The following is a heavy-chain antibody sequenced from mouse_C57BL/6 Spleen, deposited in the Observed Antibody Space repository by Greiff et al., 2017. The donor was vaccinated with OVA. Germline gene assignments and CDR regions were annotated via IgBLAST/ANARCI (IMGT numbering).Heavy chain of an antibody. D-gene: IGHD1-1*01. CDR3: AKGEDYCGSSYEGAMDY. CDR1: GYSFTGYY. V-gene: IGHV1-31*01. Sequence: VQLQQSGPELVKPGASVTISCKASGYSFTGYYMHWVKQSHGNILDWIGSIYPYNGVTSYNQKFKGKATLTADKSSSTAYLELRSLTSEDSAVYYCAKGEDYCGSSYEGAMDYWGQGTSVTVSS. CDR2: IYPYNGVT. J-gene: IGHJ4*01.